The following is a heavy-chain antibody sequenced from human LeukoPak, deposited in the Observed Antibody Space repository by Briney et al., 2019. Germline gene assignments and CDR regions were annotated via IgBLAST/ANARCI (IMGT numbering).Heavy chain of an antibody. CDR2: ISSSSSTI. J-gene: IGHJ6*02. D-gene: IGHD3-10*01. CDR3: ARFMVRGVLYGMDV. V-gene: IGHV3-48*02. CDR1: GFTFSSYS. Sequence: TGGSLRLSCAASGFTFSSYSMNWVRQAPGKGLEWVSYISSSSSTIYYADSVKGRFTISRDNAKNSLYLQMNSLRDEDTAVYCCARFMVRGVLYGMDVWGQGTTVTVSS.